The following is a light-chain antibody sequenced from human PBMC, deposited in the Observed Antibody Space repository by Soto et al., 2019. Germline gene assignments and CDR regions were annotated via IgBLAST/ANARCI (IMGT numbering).Light chain of an antibody. CDR2: KAS. J-gene: IGKJ1*01. V-gene: IGKV1-5*03. CDR3: QQYNSYSRT. Sequence: IHITQSPATLSASVGDRVSVTCRASQSISSWLAWYQQKPGKAPKLLIYKASSLESGVPSRFSGSGSGTEFTLTISSLQPDDFATYYCQQYNSYSRTFGQGTKVDIK. CDR1: QSISSW.